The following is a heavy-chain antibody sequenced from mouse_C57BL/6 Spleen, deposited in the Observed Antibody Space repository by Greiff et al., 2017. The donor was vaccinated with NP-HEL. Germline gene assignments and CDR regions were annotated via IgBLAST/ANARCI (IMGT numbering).Heavy chain of an antibody. CDR1: GYTFTDYY. CDR2: INPNNGGT. V-gene: IGHV1-26*01. J-gene: IGHJ2*01. Sequence: EVQLQQSGPELVKPGASVKISCKASGYTFTDYYMNWVKQSHGKSLEWIGDINPNNGGTSYNQKFKGKATLTVDKSSSTAYMELRSLTSEDSAVYYCARRVYYGSSLYYFDYWGQGTTLTVSS. D-gene: IGHD1-1*01. CDR3: ARRVYYGSSLYYFDY.